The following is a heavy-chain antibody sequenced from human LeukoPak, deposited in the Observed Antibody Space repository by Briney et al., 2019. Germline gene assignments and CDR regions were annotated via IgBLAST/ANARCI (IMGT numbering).Heavy chain of an antibody. V-gene: IGHV3-30-3*01. CDR3: AREGGYSGYDSLDY. D-gene: IGHD5-12*01. CDR1: GFTFSSYA. CDR2: ISYDGSNK. J-gene: IGHJ4*02. Sequence: GGSLRLSCAASGFTFSSYAMHWVRQAPGKGLEWVAVISYDGSNKYYADSVKGRFTISRDNSKNTLYLQMNSLRAEDTAVYYCAREGGYSGYDSLDYWGQGTLVTVSS.